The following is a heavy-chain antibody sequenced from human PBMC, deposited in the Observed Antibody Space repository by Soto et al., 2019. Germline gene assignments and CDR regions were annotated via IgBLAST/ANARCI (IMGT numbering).Heavy chain of an antibody. CDR3: TRDVSSRYFDF. V-gene: IGHV3-33*01. CDR1: GFTFRNYD. CDR2: IWYDGSNK. J-gene: IGHJ2*01. Sequence: QVQLVESGGGVVQPGRSLRLSCAASGFTFRNYDMHWVRQAPGKGLEWVAVIWYDGSNKYYADSVKGRFTISRDNSKSTVHMQMNSLRAEDTAIYYCTRDVSSRYFDFWGRGSLVTVSS.